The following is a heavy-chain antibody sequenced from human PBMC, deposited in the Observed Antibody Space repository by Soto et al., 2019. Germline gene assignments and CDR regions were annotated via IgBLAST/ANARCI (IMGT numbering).Heavy chain of an antibody. Sequence: EVQLVETGGGLIQPGGSLRLSCEVTGFTVSSNYMSWVRQAPGKGLEWVSVIYSGGTTYSADSVKGRFTISRDDSKNTVYLQMNSLRAEDTAVYYCARAWWSSSRWLDPWGQGTLVTVSS. V-gene: IGHV3-53*02. D-gene: IGHD6-6*01. CDR3: ARAWWSSSRWLDP. CDR2: IYSGGTT. J-gene: IGHJ5*02. CDR1: GFTVSSNY.